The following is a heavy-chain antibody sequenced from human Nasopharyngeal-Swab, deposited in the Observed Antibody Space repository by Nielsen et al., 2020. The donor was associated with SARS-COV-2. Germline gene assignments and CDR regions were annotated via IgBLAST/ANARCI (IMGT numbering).Heavy chain of an antibody. D-gene: IGHD2-15*01. CDR2: IYHSGST. Sequence: GSLRLSCAVSGGSISSSNWWSWVRQPPGKGLEWIGEIYHSGSTNYNPSLKSRVTISVDKSKNQFSLKLSSVTAADTAVYYCARGTYCSGGSCYSVNWFDPWGQGTLVTVSS. CDR3: ARGTYCSGGSCYSVNWFDP. V-gene: IGHV4-4*02. J-gene: IGHJ5*02. CDR1: GGSISSSNW.